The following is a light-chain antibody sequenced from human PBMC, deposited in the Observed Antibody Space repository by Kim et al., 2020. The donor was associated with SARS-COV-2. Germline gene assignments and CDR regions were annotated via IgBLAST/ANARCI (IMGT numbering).Light chain of an antibody. V-gene: IGLV3-1*01. Sequence: VSPGQTASITCSGDKLGDKYACWYQQKPGQSPVLVIYQDSKRPSGIPERFSGSNSGNTATLAISGTQAMDEADYYCQAWDSSIVVFGGGTQLTVL. CDR2: QDS. J-gene: IGLJ2*01. CDR3: QAWDSSIVV. CDR1: KLGDKY.